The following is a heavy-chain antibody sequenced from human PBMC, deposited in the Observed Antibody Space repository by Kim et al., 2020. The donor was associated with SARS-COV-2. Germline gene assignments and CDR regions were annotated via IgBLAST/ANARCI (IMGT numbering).Heavy chain of an antibody. Sequence: GNPTYAQGFTGRFVFSLDTSVSTAYLQISSLKAEDTAVYYCTGEGGGMDVWGQGTTVTVSS. CDR2: GNP. D-gene: IGHD7-27*01. J-gene: IGHJ6*02. V-gene: IGHV7-4-1*02. CDR3: TGEGGGMDV.